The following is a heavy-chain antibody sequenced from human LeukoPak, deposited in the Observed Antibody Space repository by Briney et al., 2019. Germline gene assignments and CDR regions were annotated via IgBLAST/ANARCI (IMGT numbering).Heavy chain of an antibody. CDR3: ASDQIASRLDY. D-gene: IGHD6-25*01. V-gene: IGHV3-30-3*01. J-gene: IGHJ4*02. CDR2: ISYDGSNK. Sequence: GGSLRLSCAASGFTFSSYSMHWVRQAPGKGLEWVAVISYDGSNKYYADSVKGRFTISRDNSKNTLYLQMNSLRAEDTAVYYCASDQIASRLDYWGQGTLATVSS. CDR1: GFTFSSYS.